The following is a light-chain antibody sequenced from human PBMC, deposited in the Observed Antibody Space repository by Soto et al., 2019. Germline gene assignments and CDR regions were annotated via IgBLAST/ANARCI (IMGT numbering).Light chain of an antibody. CDR3: QSFDSSLRVYV. CDR1: SSNFGAGYE. Sequence: QSVLTQPPAVSGAAGQRVTISCTSSSSNFGAGYEVHWYKQLPGAAPTLVIFSNLNRPSGVPDRFSGSKSGTSASLVISGLQAEDEADYYCQSFDSSLRVYVFGSGTKVTAL. J-gene: IGLJ1*01. CDR2: SNL. V-gene: IGLV1-40*01.